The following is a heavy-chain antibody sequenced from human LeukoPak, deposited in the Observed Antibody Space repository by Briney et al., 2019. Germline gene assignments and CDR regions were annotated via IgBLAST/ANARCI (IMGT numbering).Heavy chain of an antibody. CDR3: ARDPGYSSGGYDY. Sequence: GGSLRLSCAASGFTFSSYSMNWVRQAPGKGLEWVSYISSSSSTIYYADSVKGRFTISRDNAKNSLYLQMNSLRAEDTAVYYCARDPGYSSGGYDYWGQGTLVTVSS. J-gene: IGHJ4*02. D-gene: IGHD6-19*01. CDR1: GFTFSSYS. CDR2: ISSSSSTI. V-gene: IGHV3-48*04.